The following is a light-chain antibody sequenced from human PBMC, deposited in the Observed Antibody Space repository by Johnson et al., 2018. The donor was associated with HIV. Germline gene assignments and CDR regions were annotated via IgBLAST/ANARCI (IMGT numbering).Light chain of an antibody. J-gene: IGLJ1*01. CDR1: SSNIGNKY. V-gene: IGLV1-51*02. Sequence: QSVLTQPPSVSAAPGQKVTISCSGSSSNIGNKYVSWYQQLPGTAPKLLIYENNKRPSGIPDRFSGSKSGTSATLAITGLQTGDEADYYGGTWHSSLSVFYVFGTWTKVPVL. CDR3: GTWHSSLSVFYV. CDR2: ENN.